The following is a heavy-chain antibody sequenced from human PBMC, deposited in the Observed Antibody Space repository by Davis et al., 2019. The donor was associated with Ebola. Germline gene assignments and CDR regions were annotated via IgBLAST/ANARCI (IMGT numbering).Heavy chain of an antibody. Sequence: GGSLRLSCAASGFIVSSNYMTWVRQAPGKGLEWVSVIDSGGSTYYADSVKGRFTISRDNAKNSLYLQMNSLRAEDTAVYYCARVVTMIVVTWGQGTLVTVSS. CDR3: ARVVTMIVVT. D-gene: IGHD3-22*01. CDR2: IDSGGST. J-gene: IGHJ4*02. V-gene: IGHV3-53*01. CDR1: GFIVSSNY.